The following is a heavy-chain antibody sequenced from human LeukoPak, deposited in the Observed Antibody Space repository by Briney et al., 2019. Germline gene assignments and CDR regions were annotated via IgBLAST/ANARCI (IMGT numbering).Heavy chain of an antibody. J-gene: IGHJ5*02. D-gene: IGHD2-15*01. CDR2: INHSGST. Sequence: PSETLSLTRAVYGGSFSGYYWSWIRQPPGKGLEWIGEINHSGSTNYNPSLKSRVTISVDTSKNQFSLKLSSVTAADTAVYYCAANPTGLVVVAATPGNWFDPWGQGTLVTVSS. CDR1: GGSFSGYY. CDR3: AANPTGLVVVAATPGNWFDP. V-gene: IGHV4-34*01.